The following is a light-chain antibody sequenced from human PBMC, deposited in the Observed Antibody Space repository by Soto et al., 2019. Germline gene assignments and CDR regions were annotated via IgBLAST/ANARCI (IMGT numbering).Light chain of an antibody. CDR3: QHYNDFSWT. Sequence: DIHLTQSPSTLSASVGDRVTITCRASQSISILLVWYQQKPGKAPNLLIYATSTLETGVSSRFSGSGSGTEFTLTISSLQPDDSATYYCQHYNDFSWTFGQGTKVEIK. CDR2: ATS. CDR1: QSISIL. V-gene: IGKV1-5*03. J-gene: IGKJ1*01.